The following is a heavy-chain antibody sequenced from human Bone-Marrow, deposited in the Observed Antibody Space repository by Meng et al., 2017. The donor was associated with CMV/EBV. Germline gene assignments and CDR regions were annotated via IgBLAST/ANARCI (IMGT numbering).Heavy chain of an antibody. CDR3: VRPLTSSRYSGGYAY. V-gene: IGHV5-10-1*01. CDR2: IDPSDSNT. Sequence: SGYSFTTYWNEWVRKRPGKGLGWVGSIDPSDSNTSYRPSFQGLVTILADKSISTAYLQWSSLKASDTAMYYCVRPLTSSRYSGGYAYWGQGTLVTVSS. J-gene: IGHJ4*02. D-gene: IGHD1-26*01. CDR1: GYSFTTYW.